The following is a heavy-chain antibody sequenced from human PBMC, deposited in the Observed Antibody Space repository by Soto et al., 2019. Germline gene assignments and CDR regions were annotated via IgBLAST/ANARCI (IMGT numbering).Heavy chain of an antibody. CDR3: AMEVMITFGGVIQYYFDY. J-gene: IGHJ4*02. CDR1: GFTFSSYA. CDR2: ISGSGGST. D-gene: IGHD3-16*02. V-gene: IGHV3-23*01. Sequence: EVQLLESGGGLVQPGGSLRLSCAASGFTFSSYAMSWVRQAPGKGLEWVSAISGSGGSTYYADSVKGRFTISRDNSKNTLYLQMNSLRVEDTAVYYCAMEVMITFGGVIQYYFDYWGQGTLVTVSS.